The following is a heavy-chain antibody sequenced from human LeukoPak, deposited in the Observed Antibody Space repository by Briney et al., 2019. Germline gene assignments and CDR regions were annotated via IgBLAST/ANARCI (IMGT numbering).Heavy chain of an antibody. J-gene: IGHJ4*02. CDR3: ATYGYSYGLFDY. CDR2: IYYSGST. D-gene: IGHD5-18*01. CDR1: GGSISSSSYY. V-gene: IGHV4-39*01. Sequence: SETLSLTCTVSGGSISSSSYYWGWIRQPPGKGLEWIGSIYYSGSTYYNPSLKSRVTISVVTSKNQFSLKLSSVTAADTAVYYCATYGYSYGLFDYWGQGTLVTVSS.